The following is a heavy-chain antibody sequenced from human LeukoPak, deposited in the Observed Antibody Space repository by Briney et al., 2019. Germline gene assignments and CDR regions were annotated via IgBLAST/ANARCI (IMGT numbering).Heavy chain of an antibody. CDR1: GGSMSSYY. CDR2: IYYSGST. J-gene: IGHJ4*02. V-gene: IGHV4-59*01. D-gene: IGHD5-18*01. Sequence: SETLSLTCTVSGGSMSSYYWSWIRQPPGKGLEWIGSIYYSGSTNYNPSLKSRVTISVDTSKNQFSLRLSSVTAADTAVYYCARDHRGYSYGLFDNWGQGTLVTVSS. CDR3: ARDHRGYSYGLFDN.